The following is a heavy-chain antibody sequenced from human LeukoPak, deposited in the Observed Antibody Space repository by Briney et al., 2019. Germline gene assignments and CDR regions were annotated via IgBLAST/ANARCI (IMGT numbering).Heavy chain of an antibody. CDR2: IDPSDSYA. CDR1: GYSFTNYW. J-gene: IGHJ6*04. CDR3: ARSDGMDV. V-gene: IGHV5-10-1*01. Sequence: GESLKISCKGSGYSFTNYWISWVRQMAGKGLEWMGRIDPSDSYANYSPSFQGHVTVSVDKSISTAYLQWSSLKASDTAMYYCARSDGMDVWGKGTTVTVSS.